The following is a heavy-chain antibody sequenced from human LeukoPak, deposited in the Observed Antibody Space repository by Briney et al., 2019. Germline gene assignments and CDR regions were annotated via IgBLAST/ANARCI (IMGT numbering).Heavy chain of an antibody. CDR2: INNGDGDT. V-gene: IGHV3-53*01. CDR1: GFSISNDW. CDR3: ARSGLATCHY. D-gene: IGHD3-10*01. Sequence: GGSLRLSCAASGFSISNDWRSWVRQAPGKGLEWVSSINNGDGDTFFADSVKGRFTISRDDSRSMVYLQMNSLSAEDTAVYYCARSGLATCHYWGQGTLVTVSS. J-gene: IGHJ4*02.